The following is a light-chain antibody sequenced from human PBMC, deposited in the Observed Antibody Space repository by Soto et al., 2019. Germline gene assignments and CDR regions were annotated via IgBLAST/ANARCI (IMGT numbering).Light chain of an antibody. J-gene: IGLJ3*02. CDR3: QSYDRSLNWV. V-gene: IGLV1-40*01. CDR1: STNIGAGFY. CDR2: GDA. Sequence: QLVLTQPPSVSGAPGQTVTISCTGSSTNIGAGFYVHWYHQFPGTAPNLLIFGDANRPPGVPDRFSASKSGTSASLAIIGLRAEDEGDYYCQSYDRSLNWVFGGGTKVTVL.